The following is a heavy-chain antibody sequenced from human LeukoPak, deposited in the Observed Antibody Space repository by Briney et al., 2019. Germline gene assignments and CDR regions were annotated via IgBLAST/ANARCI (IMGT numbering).Heavy chain of an antibody. Sequence: SETLSLTCTVSGGSISSYYWSWIRQPPGKGLEWIGYIFYRGSTNYNPSLRGRDTISLDASKNQVSLRLSSVTAADTAVYYCAYDSSGYGTPDYWGQGTLVTVSS. D-gene: IGHD3-22*01. V-gene: IGHV4-59*01. CDR3: AYDSSGYGTPDY. CDR1: GGSISSYY. CDR2: IFYRGST. J-gene: IGHJ4*02.